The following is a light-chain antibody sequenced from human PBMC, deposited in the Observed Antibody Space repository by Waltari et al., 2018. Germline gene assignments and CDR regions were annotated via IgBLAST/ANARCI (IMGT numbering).Light chain of an antibody. V-gene: IGKV1-33*01. CDR1: QDISNY. J-gene: IGKJ2*01. Sequence: DIQMTQSPSSLSASVGDRVTITCQATQDISNYLNWHQQKPGKAPKLLIQDASNLETGVPSRFSGSGSGTDFTFTISSLQPEDVATYFCQQYENIPYTFGQGTKLEIK. CDR3: QQYENIPYT. CDR2: DAS.